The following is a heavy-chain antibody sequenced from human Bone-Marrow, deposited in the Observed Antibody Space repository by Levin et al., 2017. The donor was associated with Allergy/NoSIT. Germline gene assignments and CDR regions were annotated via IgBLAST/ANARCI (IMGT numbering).Heavy chain of an antibody. CDR3: VVVYDY. CDR2: IRQDGSEI. CDR1: GFTFSDYW. V-gene: IGHV3-7*02. Sequence: QAGGSLRLSCAASGFTFSDYWMNWVRQAPGKGLEWVANIRQDGSEINYADSVKGRFTISRDNAKNSLYLQMNSLRAEDTAVYYCVVVYDYWGQGTLVTVSS. D-gene: IGHD2-8*02. J-gene: IGHJ4*02.